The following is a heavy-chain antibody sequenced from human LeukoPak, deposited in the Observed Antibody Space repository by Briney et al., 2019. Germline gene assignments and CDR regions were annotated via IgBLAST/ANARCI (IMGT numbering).Heavy chain of an antibody. V-gene: IGHV4-34*01. Sequence: PSETLSLTCAVYGGSFSGYYWSWIRQPPGKGLEWIGEINHSGSTNYNPSLKSRVTISVDTSKNQFSLKLSSATAADTAVYYCARRIIAVAGTDYFDHWGQGTLVTVSS. CDR2: INHSGST. J-gene: IGHJ4*02. D-gene: IGHD6-19*01. CDR1: GGSFSGYY. CDR3: ARRIIAVAGTDYFDH.